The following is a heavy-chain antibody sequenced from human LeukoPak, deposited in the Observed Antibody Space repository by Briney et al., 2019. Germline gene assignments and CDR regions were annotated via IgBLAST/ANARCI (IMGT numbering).Heavy chain of an antibody. CDR2: IYYSGST. D-gene: IGHD5-24*01. Sequence: SETLSLTCTVSGGSISSHYWNWIRQPPGKGLEWIGYIYYSGSTNYNPSLESRVTISIDTSKNQFSLKLSSVTAADTAVYYCARAGDGYNSDYWGQGTLVTVSS. CDR1: GGSISSHY. CDR3: ARAGDGYNSDY. J-gene: IGHJ4*02. V-gene: IGHV4-59*11.